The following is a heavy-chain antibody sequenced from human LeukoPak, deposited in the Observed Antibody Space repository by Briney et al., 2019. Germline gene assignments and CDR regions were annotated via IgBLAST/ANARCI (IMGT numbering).Heavy chain of an antibody. D-gene: IGHD6-13*01. Sequence: GGSLRLSCAASGFTFSSYWMSWVRQAPGKGLEWVANIKQDGSEKYYVDSVKGRFTISRDSAKNSLYLQMNSLRAEDTAVYYCARVGIAIYYYYYYYMDVWGKGTTVAVSS. CDR2: IKQDGSEK. CDR1: GFTFSSYW. J-gene: IGHJ6*03. V-gene: IGHV3-7*01. CDR3: ARVGIAIYYYYYYYMDV.